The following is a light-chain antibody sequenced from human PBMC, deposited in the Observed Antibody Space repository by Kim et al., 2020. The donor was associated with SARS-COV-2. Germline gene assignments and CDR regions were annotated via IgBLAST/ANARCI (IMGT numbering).Light chain of an antibody. CDR2: SAS. J-gene: IGKJ1*01. Sequence: SPGERATLYCRASQSISSSYLAWYQQKPGQAPRLLIYSASSRATGIPDRFSGSGSGADFTLTIRSLEPEDFAVYYCQQYGSSPPTFGQGTKVDIK. CDR1: QSISSSY. CDR3: QQYGSSPPT. V-gene: IGKV3-20*01.